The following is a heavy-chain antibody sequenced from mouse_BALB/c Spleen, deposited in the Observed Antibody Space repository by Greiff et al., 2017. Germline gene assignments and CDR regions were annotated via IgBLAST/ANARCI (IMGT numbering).Heavy chain of an antibody. CDR2: INSNGGST. D-gene: IGHD2-10*01. J-gene: IGHJ4*01. Sequence: EVNVVESGGGLVQPGGSLKLSCAASGFTFSSYGMSWVRQTPDKRLELVATINSNGGSTYYPDSVKGRFTISRDNAKNNLYLQMSSLKSEDTAMYYCARWTYYGNYDAMDYWGQGTSVTVSS. V-gene: IGHV5-6-3*01. CDR3: ARWTYYGNYDAMDY. CDR1: GFTFSSYG.